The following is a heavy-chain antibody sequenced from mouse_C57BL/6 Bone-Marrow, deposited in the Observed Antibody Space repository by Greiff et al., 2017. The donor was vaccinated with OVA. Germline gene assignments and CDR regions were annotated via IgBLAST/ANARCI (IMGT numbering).Heavy chain of an antibody. Sequence: EVKLMESGGDLVKPGGSLKLSCAASGFTFSSYGMSWVRQTPDKRLEWVATISSGGSYTYYPDSVKGRFTISRDNAKNTLYLQMSSLKSEDTAMYYCATFYFDYWGQGTTLTVSS. CDR2: ISSGGSYT. J-gene: IGHJ2*01. CDR3: ATFYFDY. CDR1: GFTFSSYG. V-gene: IGHV5-6*01.